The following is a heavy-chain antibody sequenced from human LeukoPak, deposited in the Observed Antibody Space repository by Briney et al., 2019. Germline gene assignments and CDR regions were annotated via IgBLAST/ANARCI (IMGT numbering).Heavy chain of an antibody. Sequence: GSSVKVSCKASGGTFSSYTISWVRQAPGQGLEWMGRIIPILGIANYAQKFQGRVTITADKSTSTAYMELSSLRFEDTAVYYCARGSPVTTVALDYWGQGTLVTVSS. CDR3: ARGSPVTTVALDY. CDR2: IIPILGIA. D-gene: IGHD4-17*01. J-gene: IGHJ4*02. V-gene: IGHV1-69*02. CDR1: GGTFSSYT.